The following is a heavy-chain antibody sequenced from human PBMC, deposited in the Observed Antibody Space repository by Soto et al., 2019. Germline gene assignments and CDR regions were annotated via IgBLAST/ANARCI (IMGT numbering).Heavy chain of an antibody. CDR3: AKTNCGGDCYPSQHYFDY. Sequence: GGSLRFSCAASGFTFSSYAMSWVRQAPGKGLEWVSAISGSGGSTYYADSVKGRFTISRDNSKNTLYLQMNSLRAEDTAVYYCAKTNCGGDCYPSQHYFDYWGQGTLVTVSS. J-gene: IGHJ4*02. CDR1: GFTFSSYA. CDR2: ISGSGGST. V-gene: IGHV3-23*01. D-gene: IGHD2-21*02.